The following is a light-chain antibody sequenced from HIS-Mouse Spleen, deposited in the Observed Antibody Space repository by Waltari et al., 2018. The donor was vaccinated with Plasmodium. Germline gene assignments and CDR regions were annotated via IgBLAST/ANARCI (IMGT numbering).Light chain of an antibody. CDR3: QQYNSYWP. J-gene: IGKJ1*01. CDR2: KAS. Sequence: DIQMTQSPSTLSASVGDSVTITCRASQSISSWLAWYQQKPGKAPKLLIYKASSLESGVPSRFSGSGSGTEFTLTSSSLQPDDFATYYCQQYNSYWPFGQGTKVEIK. V-gene: IGKV1-5*03. CDR1: QSISSW.